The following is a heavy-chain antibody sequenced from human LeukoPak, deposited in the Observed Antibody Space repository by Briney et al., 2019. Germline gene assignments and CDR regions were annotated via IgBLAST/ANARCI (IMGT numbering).Heavy chain of an antibody. D-gene: IGHD3-10*01. Sequence: GASVKVSCKASGYTFTSYGISWVRQAPGQGLEWMGWISAYNGNTNYAQKLQGRVTMTTDTSTSTAYMELRSLRSDDTAVYYCARGPPGVGELLHGAGNDYWGQGTLVTVSS. J-gene: IGHJ4*02. CDR1: GYTFTSYG. CDR2: ISAYNGNT. V-gene: IGHV1-18*01. CDR3: ARGPPGVGELLHGAGNDY.